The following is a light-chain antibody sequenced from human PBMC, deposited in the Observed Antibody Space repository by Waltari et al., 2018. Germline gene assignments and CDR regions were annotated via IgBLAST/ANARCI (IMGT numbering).Light chain of an antibody. Sequence: DIQMAQSPSSLSASVGARVTITCRASQSISTSLNWYQKKPWKAPNLLIYDASNLQSGVPSRFSGSGSGTDFTLTISGLQREDSASYYCQQSYSIPTFGQGTRLEIK. J-gene: IGKJ5*01. CDR3: QQSYSIPT. CDR2: DAS. CDR1: QSISTS. V-gene: IGKV1-39*01.